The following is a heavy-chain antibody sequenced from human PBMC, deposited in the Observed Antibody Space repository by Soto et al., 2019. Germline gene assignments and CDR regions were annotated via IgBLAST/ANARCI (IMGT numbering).Heavy chain of an antibody. J-gene: IGHJ5*02. V-gene: IGHV1-18*01. Sequence: ASVKVSCKASGYTFTSYGISWVRQAPGQGLEWMGWISAYNGNTNYAQKLQGRVTMTTDTSTRTAYMELRSLSSDDTAVYYCARVTRVDPWDYYDYIWGSYRSRWFDPWGQGTLVTVSS. CDR1: GYTFTSYG. CDR3: ARVTRVDPWDYYDYIWGSYRSRWFDP. D-gene: IGHD3-16*02. CDR2: ISAYNGNT.